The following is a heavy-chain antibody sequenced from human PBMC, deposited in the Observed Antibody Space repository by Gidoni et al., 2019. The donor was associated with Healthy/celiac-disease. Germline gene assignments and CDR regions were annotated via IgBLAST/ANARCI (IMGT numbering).Heavy chain of an antibody. CDR2: IGGSGGST. CDR3: AKDQPPKGQWLALIDY. J-gene: IGHJ4*02. CDR1: GFPFSRYA. D-gene: IGHD6-19*01. V-gene: IGHV3-23*01. Sequence: EVQLLESGGGLLQPGGSLRLSCAASGFPFSRYAMSGVRQAPGKGLEWVSAIGGSGGSTYYADSVKGRCTISRDNSKNTLYLQMNSLRAEDTAVYYCAKDQPPKGQWLALIDYWGQGTLVTVSS.